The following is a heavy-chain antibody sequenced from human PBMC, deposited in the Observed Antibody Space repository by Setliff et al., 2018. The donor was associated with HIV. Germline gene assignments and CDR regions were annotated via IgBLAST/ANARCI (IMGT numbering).Heavy chain of an antibody. CDR3: ARDPTTVTSRWYFDL. D-gene: IGHD4-17*01. Sequence: SETLSLTCTVSGGSISSSSYYWGWIRQPPGKGLEWIGSIYYSGSTYYNPSLKSRVTISVDTSKYQFSLHLSSVTVADTALSYCARDPTTVTSRWYFDLWGRGTLVTVSS. CDR2: IYYSGST. CDR1: GGSISSSSYY. V-gene: IGHV4-39*07. J-gene: IGHJ2*01.